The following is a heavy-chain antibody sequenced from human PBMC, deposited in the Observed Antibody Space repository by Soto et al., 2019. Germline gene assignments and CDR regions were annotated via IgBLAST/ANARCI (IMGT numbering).Heavy chain of an antibody. Sequence: SGPTLVNPTQTLTLTCTFSGFSLSTSGVGVSWIRQPPGKALEWLALIYWDDDKRYSPSLKSRLTITKDTSKNQVVLTMTNMDPVDTATYYCAHRLHIHDLDYDFKSEFDYWGQGTLVTVSS. V-gene: IGHV2-5*02. J-gene: IGHJ4*02. CDR3: AHRLHIHDLDYDFKSEFDY. CDR2: IYWDDDK. CDR1: GFSLSTSGVG. D-gene: IGHD3-3*01.